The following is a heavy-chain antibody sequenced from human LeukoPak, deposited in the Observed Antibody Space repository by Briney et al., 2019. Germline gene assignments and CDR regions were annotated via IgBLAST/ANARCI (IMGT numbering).Heavy chain of an antibody. CDR2: LSHSGASR. D-gene: IGHD2-21*02. CDR1: GFTFDDYA. Sequence: GGSLRLSCAVSGFTFDDYAMTWVRQAPGKGLEWVSTLSHSGASRYYADSVKGRFTISRDNSKNTLYLQMNSLRAEDTAVYYCARCGGDCSIPYYFDYWGQGTLVTVSS. J-gene: IGHJ4*02. V-gene: IGHV3-23*01. CDR3: ARCGGDCSIPYYFDY.